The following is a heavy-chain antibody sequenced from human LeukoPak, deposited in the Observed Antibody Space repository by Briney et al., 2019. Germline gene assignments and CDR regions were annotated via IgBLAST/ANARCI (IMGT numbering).Heavy chain of an antibody. CDR2: INQDGNEK. V-gene: IGHV3-7*01. Sequence: GGSLRLSCEGSGFNFNSHWVSWVRQAPGKGPEWVTNINQDGNEKYYAGSVKGRFTVSRGNVKKSVYLQMDNVRADDTGVYYCARDANLRGYNSWFDPWGQGTLVTVSS. D-gene: IGHD2/OR15-2a*01. J-gene: IGHJ5*02. CDR1: GFNFNSHW. CDR3: ARDANLRGYNSWFDP.